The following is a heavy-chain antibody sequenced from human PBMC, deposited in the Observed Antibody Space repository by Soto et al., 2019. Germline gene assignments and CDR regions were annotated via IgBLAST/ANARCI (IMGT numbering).Heavy chain of an antibody. J-gene: IGHJ4*02. CDR2: MNPNSGNT. V-gene: IGHV1-8*01. CDR3: ARELTMIVDN. D-gene: IGHD3-22*01. CDR1: GYTFTSYE. Sequence: QVQLVQSGAEVKKPGASVKVSCKASGYTFTSYEVNWVRQATGQGLECMGSMNPNSGNTGYAQKFQGRVTMTSNTSISTAYMELSGLRSEDTAVYYCARELTMIVDNWGQGTLVAVSS.